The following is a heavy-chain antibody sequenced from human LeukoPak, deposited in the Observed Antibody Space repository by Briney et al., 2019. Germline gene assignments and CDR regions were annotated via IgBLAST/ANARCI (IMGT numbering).Heavy chain of an antibody. Sequence: PGGSLRLSCEDSGFTFRSYEMNWVRQAPGKGLEWIAYLSSSGSAFSYADSVKGRFTISRDNAKNSLYLQMNSLRAEDTGVYYCARGPPYGSGKFGPSDYWGQGTLVTVSS. CDR1: GFTFRSYE. CDR3: ARGPPYGSGKFGPSDY. V-gene: IGHV3-48*03. CDR2: LSSSGSAF. D-gene: IGHD3-10*01. J-gene: IGHJ4*02.